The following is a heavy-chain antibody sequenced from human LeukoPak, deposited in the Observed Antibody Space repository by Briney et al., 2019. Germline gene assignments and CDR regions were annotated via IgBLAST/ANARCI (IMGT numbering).Heavy chain of an antibody. D-gene: IGHD3-10*01. CDR2: MNPNSGNT. V-gene: IGHV1-8*01. CDR1: GYTFTSYD. Sequence: ASVKVSCKASGYTFTSYDINWVRQATGQGLEWMGWMNPNSGNTGYALKFQGRVTMTRNTSISTAYMELSSLRSEDTAVYYCARGYYGSGNFIDWGQGTLVTVSS. J-gene: IGHJ4*02. CDR3: ARGYYGSGNFID.